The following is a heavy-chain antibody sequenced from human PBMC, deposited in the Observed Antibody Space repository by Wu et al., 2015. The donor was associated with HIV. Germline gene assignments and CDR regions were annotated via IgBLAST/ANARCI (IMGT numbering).Heavy chain of an antibody. CDR1: GGSFTHYA. Sequence: QVQLVQSGAEVKKPGSSVKVSCKASGGSFTHYAVSWVRQAPGQGLEWMAGTIPVFGTATYAEKFRDRVAISADESTNTAYMELSSLRSDDTAVYYCARCPSSWNAPYHFDYWGQGTLVTVSS. CDR3: ARCPSSWNAPYHFDY. V-gene: IGHV1-69*12. CDR2: TIPVFGTA. D-gene: IGHD1-1*01. J-gene: IGHJ4*02.